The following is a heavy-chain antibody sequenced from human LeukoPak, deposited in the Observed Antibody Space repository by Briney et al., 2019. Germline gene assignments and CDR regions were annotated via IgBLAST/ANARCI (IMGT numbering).Heavy chain of an antibody. CDR3: ASRGYSYGPPRYYYYMDV. V-gene: IGHV4-34*01. J-gene: IGHJ6*03. CDR1: GGSISSYY. CDR2: INHSGST. D-gene: IGHD5-18*01. Sequence: SETLSLTCTVSGGSISSYYWSWIRQPPGKGLEWIGEINHSGSTNYNPSLKSRVTISVDTSKNQFSLKLSSVTAADTAVYYCASRGYSYGPPRYYYYMDVWGKGTTVTVSS.